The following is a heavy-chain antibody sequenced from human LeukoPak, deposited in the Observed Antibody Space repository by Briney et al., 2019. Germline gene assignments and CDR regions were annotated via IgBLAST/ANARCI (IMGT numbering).Heavy chain of an antibody. Sequence: SETLSLTCAVFGGSFSGYYWSWIRQPPGKGLEWIGEVYHSGSTNYNPSLKSRVTISVDKSKNQFSLKLSSVTAADTAVYYCAAWGNYRVLAYWGQGTLVTVSS. V-gene: IGHV4-34*01. CDR2: VYHSGST. D-gene: IGHD3-16*02. CDR3: AAWGNYRVLAY. J-gene: IGHJ4*02. CDR1: GGSFSGYY.